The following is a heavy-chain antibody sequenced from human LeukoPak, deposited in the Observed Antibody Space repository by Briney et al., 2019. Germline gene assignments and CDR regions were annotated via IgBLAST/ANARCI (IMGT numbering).Heavy chain of an antibody. CDR1: GFAFSSYW. V-gene: IGHV3-7*01. J-gene: IGHJ4*02. CDR3: ARGVFATGWYPDNFDY. Sequence: GGSLRLSCAASGFAFSSYWMSWVRQAPGKGLEWVANVNQAGSDKYYMDSVNGRFTISRGNAENSLYLQMNSLRAEDTAVYYCARGVFATGWYPDNFDYWGQGILVTVSS. D-gene: IGHD6-19*01. CDR2: VNQAGSDK.